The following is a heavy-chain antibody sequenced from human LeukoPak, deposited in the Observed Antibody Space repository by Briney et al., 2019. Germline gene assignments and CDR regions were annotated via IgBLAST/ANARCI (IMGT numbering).Heavy chain of an antibody. D-gene: IGHD6-6*01. V-gene: IGHV3-7*01. CDR2: IKQDGSQR. Sequence: GGSLRLSCTASGFTFSDYWMTWVRQAPGKGPEWVANIKQDGSQRYYVDSVRGRFTISRDNAKNSLFLQMNGLRAEDSAVYYCARRGGSSSRRSPIDYWGQGTLVTVSS. CDR1: GFTFSDYW. J-gene: IGHJ4*02. CDR3: ARRGGSSSRRSPIDY.